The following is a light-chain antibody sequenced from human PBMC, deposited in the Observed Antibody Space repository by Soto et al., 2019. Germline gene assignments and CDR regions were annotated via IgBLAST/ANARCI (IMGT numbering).Light chain of an antibody. CDR2: DAS. Sequence: EIVLTQSPATLSLSPGERATLSCSASQSVSSYLAWYQQKPGQAPRLLIYDASHRATGIQARFSGSGSGTDFTRTISSLEPEDLAVYYCQQRSNWPLTFGGGTKVESK. V-gene: IGKV3-11*01. J-gene: IGKJ4*01. CDR3: QQRSNWPLT. CDR1: QSVSSY.